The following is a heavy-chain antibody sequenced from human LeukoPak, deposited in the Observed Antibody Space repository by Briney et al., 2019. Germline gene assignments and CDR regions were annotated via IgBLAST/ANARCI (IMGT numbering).Heavy chain of an antibody. CDR2: IYYSGST. CDR3: ASRWGWNLDADAFDI. Sequence: SETLSLTCTVSGGSISSGGYYWSWIRQHPGKGLEWIGYIYYSGSTYNNPSLKSRVTISVDTSKNQFSLKLSSVTAADTAVYYCASRWGWNLDADAFDIWGQGTMVTVSS. J-gene: IGHJ3*02. D-gene: IGHD1-1*01. CDR1: GGSISSGGYY. V-gene: IGHV4-31*03.